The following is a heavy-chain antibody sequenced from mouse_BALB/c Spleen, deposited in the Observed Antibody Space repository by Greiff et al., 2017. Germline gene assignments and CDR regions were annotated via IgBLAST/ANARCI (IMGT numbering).Heavy chain of an antibody. D-gene: IGHD3-2*01. CDR3: ATRDSSGYPAWFAY. V-gene: IGHV14-3*02. Sequence: EVQLQESGAELVKPGASVKLSCTASGFNIKDTYMHWVKQRPEQGLEWIGRIDPANGNTKYDPKFQGKATITADTSSNTAYLQLSSLTSEDTAVYYCATRDSSGYPAWFAYWGQGTLVTVSA. CDR2: IDPANGNT. CDR1: GFNIKDTY. J-gene: IGHJ3*01.